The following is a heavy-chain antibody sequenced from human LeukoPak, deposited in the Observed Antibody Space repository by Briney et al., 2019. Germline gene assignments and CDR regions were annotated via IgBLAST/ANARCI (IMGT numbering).Heavy chain of an antibody. J-gene: IGHJ4*02. CDR1: GGSISSYNSY. Sequence: SETLSLTCTVSGGSISSYNSYWGWIRQPPGKGLEWIGSLYYSGSPYYNPSLKSRVTISVDTSKNQFSLKLSSVTAADTAVYYCARVAVTIFGVVILDYWGQGTLVTVSS. CDR2: LYYSGSP. CDR3: ARVAVTIFGVVILDY. V-gene: IGHV4-39*07. D-gene: IGHD3-3*01.